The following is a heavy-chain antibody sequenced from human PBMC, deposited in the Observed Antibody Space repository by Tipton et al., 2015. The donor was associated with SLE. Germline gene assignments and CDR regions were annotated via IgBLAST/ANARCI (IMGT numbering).Heavy chain of an antibody. J-gene: IGHJ4*02. CDR1: GASIINSY. CDR3: ARLPDYFDH. CDR2: VSYSGST. V-gene: IGHV4-59*01. Sequence: TLSLTCTVSGASIINSYWSWIRQSPEKGLEWIGYVSYSGSTKYNPSLQSRVTISVDTSKNQFSLKLRSVTAADTAVYYCARLPDYFDHWGQGTLVTVSS.